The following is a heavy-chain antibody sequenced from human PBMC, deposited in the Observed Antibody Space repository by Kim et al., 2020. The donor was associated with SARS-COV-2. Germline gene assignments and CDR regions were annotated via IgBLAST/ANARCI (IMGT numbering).Heavy chain of an antibody. V-gene: IGHV4-61*01. CDR2: IYYSGST. J-gene: IGHJ5*02. CDR3: ARGKTGTVFDP. Sequence: SETLSLTCTVSGGSVSSGSYYWSWIRQPPGKGLEWIGYIYYSGSTNYNPSLKSRVTISVDTSKNQFSLKLSSVTAADTAVYYCARGKTGTVFDPWGQGTLVTVSS. CDR1: GGSVSSGSYY. D-gene: IGHD1-7*01.